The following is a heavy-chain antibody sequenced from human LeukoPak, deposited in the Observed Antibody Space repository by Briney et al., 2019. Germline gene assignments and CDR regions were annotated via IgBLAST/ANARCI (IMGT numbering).Heavy chain of an antibody. CDR3: AELGIAMIGGV. Sequence: GGSLRLPCAASGFTFSSYEMNWVRQAPGKGLEWVSYISSSGSTIYYADSVKGRFTISRDNAKNSLYLQMNSLRAEDTAVYYCAELGIAMIGGVWGKGTTVTISS. V-gene: IGHV3-48*03. D-gene: IGHD3-10*02. CDR1: GFTFSSYE. J-gene: IGHJ6*04. CDR2: ISSSGSTI.